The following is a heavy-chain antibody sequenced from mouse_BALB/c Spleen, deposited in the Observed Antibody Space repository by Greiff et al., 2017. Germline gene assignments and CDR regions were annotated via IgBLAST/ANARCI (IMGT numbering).Heavy chain of an antibody. J-gene: IGHJ2*01. V-gene: IGHV5-9-3*01. CDR2: ISSGGSYT. D-gene: IGHD2-4*01. CDR1: GFTFSSYA. Sequence: EVQGVESGGGLVKPGGSLKLSCAASGFTFSSYAMSWVRQTPEKRLEWVATISSGGSYTYYPDSVKGRFTISRDNAKNTLYLQMSSLRSEDTAMYYCARHSEYDDGNFDYWGQGTTLTVSS. CDR3: ARHSEYDDGNFDY.